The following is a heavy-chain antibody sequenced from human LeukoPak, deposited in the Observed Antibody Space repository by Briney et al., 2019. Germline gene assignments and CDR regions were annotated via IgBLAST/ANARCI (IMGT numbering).Heavy chain of an antibody. J-gene: IGHJ4*02. CDR3: ARGTYYYESSGPYY. Sequence: SETLSLTCAVQGESFSGYYWSWIRQPPGKGLEWIGEISHSGITNYSPSLQSRVTISVDTSKNQFSLKLTSVTAADTAVYYCARGTYYYESSGPYYRGQGSLVTVSS. CDR2: ISHSGIT. D-gene: IGHD3-22*01. V-gene: IGHV4-34*01. CDR1: GESFSGYY.